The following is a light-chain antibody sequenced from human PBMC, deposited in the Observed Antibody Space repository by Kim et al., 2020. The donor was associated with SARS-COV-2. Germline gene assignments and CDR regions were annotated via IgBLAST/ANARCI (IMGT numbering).Light chain of an antibody. V-gene: IGKV1-17*01. CDR1: QDIRSD. CDR3: LQHNSNPRT. J-gene: IGKJ1*01. CDR2: AAS. Sequence: DIQMTQSPSFLSASVGDRVTITCRASQDIRSDLGWFQQKPGKAPKRLIYAASSLQTGVPSRFSGSGSGTEFTLTISSLQPEDFATYYCLQHNSNPRTFGQGTKVDIK.